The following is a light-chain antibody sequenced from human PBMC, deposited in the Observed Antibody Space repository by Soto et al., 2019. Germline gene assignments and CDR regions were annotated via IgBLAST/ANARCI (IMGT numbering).Light chain of an antibody. CDR1: QSVSSY. Sequence: EIVLTQSPATVSVSPGERATLSCMASQSVSSYLAWYQQKPGQAPRLLIYGASNRATGIPDRFSGGGTATDFTLTISRLEPEDFAVYYCQQYDDSPLTFGGGTKVDIK. V-gene: IGKV3-20*01. CDR2: GAS. J-gene: IGKJ4*01. CDR3: QQYDDSPLT.